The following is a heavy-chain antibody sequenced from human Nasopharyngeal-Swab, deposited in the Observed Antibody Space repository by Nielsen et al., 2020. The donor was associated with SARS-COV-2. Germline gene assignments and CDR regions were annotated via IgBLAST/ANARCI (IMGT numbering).Heavy chain of an antibody. V-gene: IGHV1-3*01. CDR2: INAGNGNT. CDR1: GYTFTRYA. CDR3: AREAEPGGYFDY. J-gene: IGHJ4*02. Sequence: SVTVPCQASGYTFTRYAMHLVRQAPGQRLEWMGWINAGNGNTKYSQKFQGRVTITRDTSASTAYMELSSLRSEDTAVYYCAREAEPGGYFDYWGQGTLVTVSS. D-gene: IGHD1-14*01.